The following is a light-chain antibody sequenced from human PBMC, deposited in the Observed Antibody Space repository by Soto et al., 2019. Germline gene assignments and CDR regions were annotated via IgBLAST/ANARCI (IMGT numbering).Light chain of an antibody. CDR3: SSYTTSNTRQIV. CDR1: SSDVCGYNY. Sequence: QSALTQPASVSRSPGQSITISCTGTSSDVCGYNYVSWYQHHPGKAPKLMIFDVSNRPSGVSNRFSGSKSGNTASLTISGLQPEDEADYYCSSYTTSNTRQIVFGTGTKVTVL. J-gene: IGLJ1*01. CDR2: DVS. V-gene: IGLV2-14*03.